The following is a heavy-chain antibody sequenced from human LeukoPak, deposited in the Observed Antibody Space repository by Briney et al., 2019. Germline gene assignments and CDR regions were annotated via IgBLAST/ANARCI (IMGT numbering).Heavy chain of an antibody. Sequence: GGSLRLSCAASGFTFSSYWMSWVRQAPGKGLEWVANIKQDGSEKYYVDSVKGRFTISRDNAKNSLYLQTNSLRAEDTAVYYCARDGWFGELHYMDVWGKGTTVTISS. D-gene: IGHD3-10*01. CDR2: IKQDGSEK. J-gene: IGHJ6*03. V-gene: IGHV3-7*01. CDR1: GFTFSSYW. CDR3: ARDGWFGELHYMDV.